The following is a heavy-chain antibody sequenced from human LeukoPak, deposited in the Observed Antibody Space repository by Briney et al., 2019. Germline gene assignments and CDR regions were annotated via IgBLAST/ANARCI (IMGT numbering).Heavy chain of an antibody. Sequence: AGTLSLTCTVSGASISGSGYYWGWIRQPPVKGLEWIGSIYSGGSTYYNASLQSRVTISIETSKNQISLRLNSVTAADTAMYYCAKSGGYGLIDYWGQGTLVTVSS. D-gene: IGHD1-26*01. J-gene: IGHJ4*02. CDR1: GASISGSGYY. CDR3: AKSGGYGLIDY. CDR2: IYSGGST. V-gene: IGHV4-39*01.